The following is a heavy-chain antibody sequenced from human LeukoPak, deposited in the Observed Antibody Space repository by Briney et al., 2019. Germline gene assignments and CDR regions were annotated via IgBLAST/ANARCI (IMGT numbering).Heavy chain of an antibody. D-gene: IGHD6-19*01. Sequence: VRSLRLSCAASGFTFSSYAMSWVRQAPGKGLEWGSAISGSGGSTSYADSAKGRFPFSRANSKTKLYLQMNSLRVEDPAVYYCAKDVGAVAGTGYYFDYWGQGTLVTVSS. CDR3: AKDVGAVAGTGYYFDY. CDR2: ISGSGGST. CDR1: GFTFSSYA. V-gene: IGHV3-23*01. J-gene: IGHJ4*02.